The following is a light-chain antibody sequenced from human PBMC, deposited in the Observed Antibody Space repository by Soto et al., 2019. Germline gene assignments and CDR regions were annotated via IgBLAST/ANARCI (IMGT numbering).Light chain of an antibody. V-gene: IGKV2-30*01. CDR1: QSLVYSDGKTY. CDR2: GVS. Sequence: DVVMTQSPLSLPVTLGQPASISCRSSQSLVYSDGKTYLLWFLQRPGQSPRLLIHGVSDRDSGDSGRFIGSGSGIDCTLKIRRVEDEEVGVYYCMQATHWPPTFVQGTKVEIK. CDR3: MQATHWPPT. J-gene: IGKJ1*01.